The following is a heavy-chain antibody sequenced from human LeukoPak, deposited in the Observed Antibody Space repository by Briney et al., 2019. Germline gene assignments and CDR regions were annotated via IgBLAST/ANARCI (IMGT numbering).Heavy chain of an antibody. V-gene: IGHV3-48*01. D-gene: IGHD3-10*01. CDR2: ISGSSDII. CDR1: GFSFSSYS. J-gene: IGHJ6*02. CDR3: ARGAPGGMDV. Sequence: GGSLRLSCAGSGFSFSSYSMNWVRQAPEKGLEWISYISGSSDIIYYGDSVKGRFTISRDNAKNSLYLQMNSLRVEDTAIFYCARGAPGGMDVWGQGTTVIVSS.